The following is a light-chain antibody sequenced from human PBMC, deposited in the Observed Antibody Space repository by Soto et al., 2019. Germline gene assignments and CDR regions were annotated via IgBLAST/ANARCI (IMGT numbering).Light chain of an antibody. CDR2: DAS. J-gene: IGKJ5*01. V-gene: IGKV1-9*01. Sequence: DVLLTQSPASLSSSLGESVTITCRASQVISTSLAWYQVKPGKAPKLLIYDASTLESGVPARFSATVSGTEFSLTITSLQPEDFATYYCQQLFDSPITFGQGTRLEIK. CDR3: QQLFDSPIT. CDR1: QVISTS.